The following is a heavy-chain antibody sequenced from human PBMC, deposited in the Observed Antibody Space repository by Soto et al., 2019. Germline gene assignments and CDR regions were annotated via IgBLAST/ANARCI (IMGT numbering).Heavy chain of an antibody. CDR2: ITSNGGST. CDR1: GFTFSNYA. Sequence: DVHLVESGGDLVQPGGSLRLSCAASGFTFSNYAMHWVRQAPGKGLEYVSAITSNGGSTYYANSVKGRFTISRDNSKNTLYLQMGSLRAEDMPVYYCARLSVRQLDMDVWGKGTTVTVSS. D-gene: IGHD1-1*01. CDR3: ARLSVRQLDMDV. J-gene: IGHJ6*03. V-gene: IGHV3-64*01.